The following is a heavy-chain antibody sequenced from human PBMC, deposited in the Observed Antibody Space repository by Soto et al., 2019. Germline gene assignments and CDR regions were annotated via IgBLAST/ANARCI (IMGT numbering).Heavy chain of an antibody. CDR3: ARGIAVAGRSGWFDP. CDR1: GDSFSGFY. V-gene: IGHV4-34*01. J-gene: IGHJ5*02. Sequence: SETLSLTCAVYGDSFSGFYWSWIRQSPGKGLEWIGEINQSGGTNYNPSLKSRVTISIDTSKNQFSMKLRSVTAADTAVYYCARGIAVAGRSGWFDPWGQGTLVTVS. D-gene: IGHD6-19*01. CDR2: INQSGGT.